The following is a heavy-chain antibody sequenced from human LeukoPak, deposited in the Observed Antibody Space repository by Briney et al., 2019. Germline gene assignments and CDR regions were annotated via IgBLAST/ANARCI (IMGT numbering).Heavy chain of an antibody. J-gene: IGHJ4*02. V-gene: IGHV1-69*13. CDR1: RGTFSSYA. CDR2: IIPIFGTA. CDR3: ARSYCSSTSCYPFDY. D-gene: IGHD2-2*01. Sequence: GASVKVSCKASRGTFSSYAISWVRQAPGQGLEWMGGIIPIFGTANYAQKFQGRVTITADESTSTAYMELSSLRSEDTAVYYCARSYCSSTSCYPFDYWGQGTLVTVSS.